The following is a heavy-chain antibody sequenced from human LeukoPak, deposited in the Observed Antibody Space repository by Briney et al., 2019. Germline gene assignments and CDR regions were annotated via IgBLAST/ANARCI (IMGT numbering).Heavy chain of an antibody. Sequence: GGSLRLSCAASGFTLGTYDMYWVRQAPGKGLEWVSAISGSGGSTYYADSVKGRFTISRDNSKNTLYLQMNSLRAEDTAVYYCAKDRRYFDWPPWGYWGQGTLVTVSS. CDR1: GFTLGTYD. CDR2: ISGSGGST. J-gene: IGHJ4*02. CDR3: AKDRRYFDWPPWGY. D-gene: IGHD3-9*01. V-gene: IGHV3-23*01.